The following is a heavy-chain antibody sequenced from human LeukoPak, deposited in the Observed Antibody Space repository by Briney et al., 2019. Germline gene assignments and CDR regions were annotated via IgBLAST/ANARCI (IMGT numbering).Heavy chain of an antibody. CDR1: GFTLSTFA. CDR3: VKEGVLPPPPGAFDV. J-gene: IGHJ3*01. CDR2: ISSNGNNK. Sequence: GRSLRLSCAASGFTLSTFAMHWVRQAPGKGLEWVAIISSNGNNKYYVDSVKGRFTISRDNSKDTLYLQMNSLRTEDTAFYYCVKEGVLPPPPGAFDVWGQGTLVTVSS. V-gene: IGHV3-30*18. D-gene: IGHD3-10*01.